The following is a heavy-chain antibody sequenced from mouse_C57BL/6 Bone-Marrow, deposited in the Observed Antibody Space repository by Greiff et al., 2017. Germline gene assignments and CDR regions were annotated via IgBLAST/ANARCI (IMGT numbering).Heavy chain of an antibody. Sequence: EVQGVESGGGLVKPGGSLKLSCAASGFTFSSYAMSWVRQTPEKRLEWVATISDGGSYTYYPDNVKGRFTISRDNAKNNLYLQMSHLKSEDTAMYYCARDITTVVAFDYWGQGTTLTVSS. J-gene: IGHJ2*01. D-gene: IGHD1-1*01. CDR2: ISDGGSYT. CDR3: ARDITTVVAFDY. V-gene: IGHV5-4*01. CDR1: GFTFSSYA.